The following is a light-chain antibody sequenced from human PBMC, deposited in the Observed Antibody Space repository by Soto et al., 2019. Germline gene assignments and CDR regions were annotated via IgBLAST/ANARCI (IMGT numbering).Light chain of an antibody. CDR2: LNSDGSH. CDR3: QTWGTGIEV. CDR1: SGHSSYT. Sequence: QLVLTQSPSASASLGASVKLTCTLSSGHSSYTIAWHQQQPEKGPRYLMTLNSDGSHSKGDGIPDRFSGSSSGAERYLSISSLQSEDAADYYCQTWGTGIEVFGGGTKVTVL. V-gene: IGLV4-69*01. J-gene: IGLJ3*02.